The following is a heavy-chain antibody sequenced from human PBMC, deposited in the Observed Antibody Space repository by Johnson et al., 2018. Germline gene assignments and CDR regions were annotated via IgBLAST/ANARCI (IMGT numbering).Heavy chain of an antibody. CDR3: ARKGHCRSSSCYPPTYYYGMDV. CDR2: IIPIFGTA. Sequence: QVQLVESGAEVKKPGASVKVSCKASGGTFSTYAISWVRQAPGQGLEWMGGIIPIFGTANYAQKFQGRVTITADESTSTAYMELSSLRSEDTAVYYCARKGHCRSSSCYPPTYYYGMDVWGQGTTVTVSS. D-gene: IGHD2-2*01. CDR1: GGTFSTYA. V-gene: IGHV1-69*01. J-gene: IGHJ6*02.